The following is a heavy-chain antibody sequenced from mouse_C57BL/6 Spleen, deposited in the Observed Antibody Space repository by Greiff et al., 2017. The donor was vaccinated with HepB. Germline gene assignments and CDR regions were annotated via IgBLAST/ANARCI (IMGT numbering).Heavy chain of an antibody. Sequence: QVQLQQPGAELVKAGASVKMSCKASGYTFTSYWMHWVKQRLGQGLEWFAETNPTNGRTYYNEKFKSKATLTVDKSSSTAYMLLSGRTFEDSAVYYGARIKKIVATYLDYWGQGTTLTVSS. CDR2: TNPTNGRT. J-gene: IGHJ2*01. D-gene: IGHD1-1*01. CDR1: GYTFTSYW. CDR3: ARIKKIVATYLDY. V-gene: IGHV1S81*02.